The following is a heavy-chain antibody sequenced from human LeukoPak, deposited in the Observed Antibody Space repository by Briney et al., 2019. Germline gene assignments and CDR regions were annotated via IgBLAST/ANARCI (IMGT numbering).Heavy chain of an antibody. J-gene: IGHJ4*02. D-gene: IGHD1-26*01. V-gene: IGHV3-48*01. CDR3: ARDDSGSYPYFDY. CDR2: ISSSSGSV. CDR1: GFTFGSYS. Sequence: GGSLRLSCAASGFTFGSYSMNWVRQAPGKGLEWVSYISSSSGSVYYADSVKGRITISRDNAQNSLFLQMNRLRAEDTAFYYCARDDSGSYPYFDYWGQGTLFTVSS.